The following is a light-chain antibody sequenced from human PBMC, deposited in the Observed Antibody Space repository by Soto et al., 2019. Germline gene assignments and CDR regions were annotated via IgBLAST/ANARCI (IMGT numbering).Light chain of an antibody. CDR1: QRISSRN. Sequence: EIVLTQSPVTLSLSPRERATLSCRASQRISSRNLAWFQQKPGQAPRLLIYGASSRATGIPYRLSGSGSMTDFTLTINRLEPKDSAVYYCQQYSDLPYTFGQGTKLEVK. CDR3: QQYSDLPYT. CDR2: GAS. V-gene: IGKV3-20*01. J-gene: IGKJ2*01.